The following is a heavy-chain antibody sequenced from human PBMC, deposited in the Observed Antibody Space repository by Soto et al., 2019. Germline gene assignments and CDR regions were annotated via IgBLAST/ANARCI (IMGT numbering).Heavy chain of an antibody. Sequence: PGGSLRLSCAASGFTFSDHYMDWVRQAPGKGLEWVGRPRNKANSYSTEYAASVRGRFTISRDESKNSLYLQMNSLKTEDTAVYYCVRTSHYGSGSWNFDYWGQGTLVTVSS. J-gene: IGHJ4*02. CDR2: PRNKANSYST. CDR3: VRTSHYGSGSWNFDY. CDR1: GFTFSDHY. D-gene: IGHD3-10*01. V-gene: IGHV3-72*01.